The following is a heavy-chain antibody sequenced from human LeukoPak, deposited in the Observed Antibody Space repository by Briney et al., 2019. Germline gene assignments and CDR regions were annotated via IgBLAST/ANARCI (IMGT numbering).Heavy chain of an antibody. CDR3: ARDRYQLQDALDI. Sequence: GGSLRLSCAASGFTFSDYYMNWIRQAPGKGLEWVSYISSSGSPIYNADSVKGRFTISRDNAKNSLYLQMSSLTAGDTAIYYCARDRYQLQDALDIWGQGTMVTVSS. V-gene: IGHV3-11*04. CDR1: GFTFSDYY. D-gene: IGHD2-2*01. J-gene: IGHJ3*02. CDR2: ISSSGSPI.